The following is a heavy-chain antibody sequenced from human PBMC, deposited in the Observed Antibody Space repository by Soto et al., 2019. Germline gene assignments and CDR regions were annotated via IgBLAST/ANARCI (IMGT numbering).Heavy chain of an antibody. J-gene: IGHJ5*02. V-gene: IGHV4-34*01. D-gene: IGHD6-19*01. CDR1: GGSFSGYY. CDR2: INHSGST. Sequence: SETLSLTCAVYGGSFSGYYWSWIRQPPGKGLEWIGEINHSGSTNYNPSLKSRVTISVDTSKNQFSLKLSSVTAADTAVYYCARGGWYYYWFDPWGQGTLVTVSS. CDR3: ARGGWYYYWFDP.